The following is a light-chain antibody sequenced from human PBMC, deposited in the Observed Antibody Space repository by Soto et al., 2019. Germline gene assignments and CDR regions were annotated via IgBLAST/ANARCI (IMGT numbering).Light chain of an antibody. CDR3: SSYTSSNTLVV. V-gene: IGLV2-14*01. J-gene: IGLJ2*01. CDR2: EVS. CDR1: SSDVGGYKY. Sequence: QSALTQPASVSGSPGQAITISCTGTSSDVGGYKYVSWYQQHPGKAPKLMIYEVSNRPSGVSNRFSGSKSGNTASLTISGLQAEEEADYYCSSYTSSNTLVVFGGGTKVTVL.